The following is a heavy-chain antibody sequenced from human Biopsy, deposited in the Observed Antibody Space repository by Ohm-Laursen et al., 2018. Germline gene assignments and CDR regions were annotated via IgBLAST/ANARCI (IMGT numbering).Heavy chain of an antibody. CDR2: IWYDGTNK. CDR1: GFSFSTYG. V-gene: IGHV3-33*07. CDR3: ATELLPPGVGGPWLDS. D-gene: IGHD3-10*01. J-gene: IGHJ5*01. Sequence: SLRLSCAATGFSFSTYGIYWVRQAPGKGLEWVAAIWYDGTNKYYAESVKGRLTISRDNSKNTLYLQMNSLRAEDTAIYFCATELLPPGVGGPWLDSWGQGTPVTVSS.